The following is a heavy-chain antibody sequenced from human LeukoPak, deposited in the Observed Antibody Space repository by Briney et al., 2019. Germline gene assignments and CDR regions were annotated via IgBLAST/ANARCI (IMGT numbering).Heavy chain of an antibody. J-gene: IGHJ3*02. V-gene: IGHV1-8*01. Sequence: ASVKVSCKASGYTFTSYDINWARQATGQGLEWMGWMNPNSGNTGYAQKFQGRVTMTRNTSISTAYMELSSLRSEDTAVYYCARERTIQQWGDDAFDIWGQGTLVTVS. CDR3: ARERTIQQWGDDAFDI. CDR1: GYTFTSYD. D-gene: IGHD5-18*01. CDR2: MNPNSGNT.